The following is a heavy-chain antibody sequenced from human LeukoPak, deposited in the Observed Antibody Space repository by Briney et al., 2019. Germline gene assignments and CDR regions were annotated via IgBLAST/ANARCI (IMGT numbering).Heavy chain of an antibody. CDR1: GYSFTTYW. J-gene: IGHJ4*02. CDR3: ARAPGYSYGKFDY. V-gene: IGHV5-51*01. CDR2: IYPGDSDT. D-gene: IGHD5-18*01. Sequence: GESLKISCKGSGYSFTTYWIGWVRQMPGKGLGWMGIIYPGDSDTRYSPSFQGQVTISADKSISTAYLQWSSLKPSDTAMYYCARAPGYSYGKFDYWGQGTLVTVSS.